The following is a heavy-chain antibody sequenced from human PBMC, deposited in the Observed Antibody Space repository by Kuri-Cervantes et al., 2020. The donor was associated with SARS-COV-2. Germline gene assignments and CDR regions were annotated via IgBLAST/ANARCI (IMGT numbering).Heavy chain of an antibody. J-gene: IGHJ5*02. CDR1: GYTFTSYD. V-gene: IGHV1-8*02. CDR3: ATSLYSSPGGGWFDP. Sequence: ASVKVSCKASGYTFTSYDINWVRQGTGQGIEWMGWMNPNSGNTGYAQKFQGRVTMTRNTSISTAYMELSSLRSEDTAVYYCATSLYSSPGGGWFDPWGQGTLVTVSS. D-gene: IGHD2-15*01. CDR2: MNPNSGNT.